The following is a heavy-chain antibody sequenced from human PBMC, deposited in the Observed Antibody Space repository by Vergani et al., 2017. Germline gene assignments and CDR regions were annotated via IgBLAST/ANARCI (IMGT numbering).Heavy chain of an antibody. CDR2: IYHSGST. J-gene: IGHJ4*02. CDR1: GYSISSGYY. D-gene: IGHD4-17*01. V-gene: IGHV4-38-2*02. CDR3: ARDPYGDYGDY. Sequence: QVQLQESGPGLVKPSETLSLTCAVSGYSISSGYYWGWIRQPPGKGLEWIGSIYHSGSTYYNPSLKSRVTISVDTSKNQFSLKLCSVTAADTAVYYCARDPYGDYGDYWGQGTLVTVSS.